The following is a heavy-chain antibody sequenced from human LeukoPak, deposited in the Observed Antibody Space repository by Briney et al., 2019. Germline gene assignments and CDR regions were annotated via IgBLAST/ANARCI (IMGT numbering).Heavy chain of an antibody. J-gene: IGHJ6*02. V-gene: IGHV1-2*02. CDR2: INPNSGGT. CDR1: GHTFNAYY. CDR3: ARDLAQGLYYGMDV. Sequence: GASVKVSCKASGHTFNAYYLHWVRQAPGQGLEWMGWINPNSGGTNYAQKFQGRVTMTRDTSISTAYMELSRLRSDDTAVYYCARDLAQGLYYGMDVWGQGTTVTVSS. D-gene: IGHD3-16*01.